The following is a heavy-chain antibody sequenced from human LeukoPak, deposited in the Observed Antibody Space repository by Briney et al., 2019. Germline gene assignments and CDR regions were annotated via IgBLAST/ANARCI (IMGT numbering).Heavy chain of an antibody. D-gene: IGHD6-6*01. V-gene: IGHV3-30*18. CDR1: GFTFSSYG. CDR3: GKGGVGSSPYYYYGMDV. J-gene: IGHJ6*02. CDR2: ISYDGSNK. Sequence: PGRSLRLSCAASGFTFSSYGMHWVRQAPGKGLEWVAVISYDGSNKYYADSVKGRFTISRDNSKNTLYLQMNSLRAEDTAVYYCGKGGVGSSPYYYYGMDVWGQGTTVTVSS.